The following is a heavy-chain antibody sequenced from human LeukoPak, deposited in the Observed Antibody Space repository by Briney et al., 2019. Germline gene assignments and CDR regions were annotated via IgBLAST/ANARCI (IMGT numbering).Heavy chain of an antibody. CDR1: GYTFTGYY. D-gene: IGHD3-3*01. V-gene: IGHV1-2*02. CDR3: ASPSLRFLEWLLSN. CDR2: INPNSGGT. J-gene: IGHJ4*02. Sequence: ASVRLSCKASGYTFTGYYMHWVRQAPGQGLEWMGWINPNSGGTNYAQKFQGRVAMTRDTSISTAYMELSRLRSDDTAVYYCASPSLRFLEWLLSNWGQGTLVTVSS.